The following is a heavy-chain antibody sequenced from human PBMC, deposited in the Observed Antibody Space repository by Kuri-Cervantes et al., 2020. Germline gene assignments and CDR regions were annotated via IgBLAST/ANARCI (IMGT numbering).Heavy chain of an antibody. CDR2: IYHSGST. CDR3: ARHAGYCSRTSCVGYYYYMDV. V-gene: IGHV4-38-2*02. D-gene: IGHD2-2*01. Sequence: SETLSLTCTVSGDSIKNYYWSWIRQPPGKGLEWIGSIYHSGSTYYNPSLKSRVTISIDTSKNQFSLNLSSVTAADTAMYYCARHAGYCSRTSCVGYYYYMDVWGKGTTVTVSS. J-gene: IGHJ6*03. CDR1: GDSIKNYY.